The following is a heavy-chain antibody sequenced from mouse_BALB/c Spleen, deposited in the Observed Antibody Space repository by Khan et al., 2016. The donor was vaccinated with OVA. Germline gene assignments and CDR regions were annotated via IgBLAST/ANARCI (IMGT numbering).Heavy chain of an antibody. CDR2: IYPGDGET. D-gene: IGHD2-2*01. CDR3: ARSEGYFAY. J-gene: IGHJ3*01. Sequence: VQLKQSGSELVRPGSSVKISCKASGYAFSSFWMNWLKQRPGQGLEWIGQIYPGDGETNYNGKFKGKATLTADISSSTAYMQLSSLTSEDSAVYFCARSEGYFAYWGQGTLVIVSA. V-gene: IGHV1-80*01. CDR1: GYAFSSFW.